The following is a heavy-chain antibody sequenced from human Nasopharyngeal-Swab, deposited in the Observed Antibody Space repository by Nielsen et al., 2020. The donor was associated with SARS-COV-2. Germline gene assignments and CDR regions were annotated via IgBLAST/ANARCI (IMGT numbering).Heavy chain of an antibody. D-gene: IGHD5-12*01. CDR1: GGSISSSSYY. V-gene: IGHV4-39*07. CDR3: ARGPLDIGALYI. Sequence: GSLRLSCTVSGGSISSSSYYWGWTRQPPGKGLEWIGSIYYSGSTNYNPSLKSRVTISVDTSKNQFSLKLSSVTAADTAVYYCARGPLDIGALYIWGQGTMVTVSS. J-gene: IGHJ3*02. CDR2: IYYSGST.